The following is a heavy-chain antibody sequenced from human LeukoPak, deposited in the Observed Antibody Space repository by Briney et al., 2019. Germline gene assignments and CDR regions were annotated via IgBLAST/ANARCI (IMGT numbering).Heavy chain of an antibody. CDR3: ARDGVLRYFDYYYYYMDV. Sequence: GGSLRLSCAASGFTFSDYYMSWIRQAPGKGLEWVSYISSSGTTIYNADSVKGRFTISRDNAKNSLFLQMNSLRAEDTAVYYCARDGVLRYFDYYYYYMDVWGKGTTVTISS. J-gene: IGHJ6*03. CDR1: GFTFSDYY. V-gene: IGHV3-11*01. D-gene: IGHD3-9*01. CDR2: ISSSGTTI.